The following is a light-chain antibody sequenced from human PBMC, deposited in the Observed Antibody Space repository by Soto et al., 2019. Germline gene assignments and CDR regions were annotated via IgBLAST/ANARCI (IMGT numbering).Light chain of an antibody. V-gene: IGKV3-20*01. CDR3: QQYSSLWT. CDR2: GAS. J-gene: IGKJ1*01. Sequence: EIVLTQSPGTLSLSPGARATLSCRTSQSVSNNYLAWYQQKPGQAPRLLIYGASSRATGIPDRFSGSGSGTDFTLSISRLEPEDFAVYYCQQYSSLWTFGQGTKVDIK. CDR1: QSVSNNY.